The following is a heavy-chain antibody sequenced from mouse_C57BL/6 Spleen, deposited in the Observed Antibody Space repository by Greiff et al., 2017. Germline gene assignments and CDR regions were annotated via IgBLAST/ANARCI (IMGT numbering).Heavy chain of an antibody. D-gene: IGHD1-1*01. V-gene: IGHV5-6*02. CDR2: ISSGGSYT. CDR1: GFTFSSYG. CDR3: ARGGSSYEGGYFDY. Sequence: EVKVVESGGDLVKPGGSLKLSCAASGFTFSSYGMSWVRQTPDKRLEWVATISSGGSYTYYPDSVKGRFTISRDNAKNTLYLQMSSLKSEDTAMYYCARGGSSYEGGYFDYWGQGTTLTVSS. J-gene: IGHJ2*01.